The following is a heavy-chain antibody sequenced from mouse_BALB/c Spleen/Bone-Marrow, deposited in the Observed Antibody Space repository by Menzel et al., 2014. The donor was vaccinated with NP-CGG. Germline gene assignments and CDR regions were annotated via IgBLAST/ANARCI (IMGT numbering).Heavy chain of an antibody. CDR1: GYTFTDYA. D-gene: IGHD2-14*01. CDR2: ISTFSGNT. V-gene: IGHV1S137*01. CDR3: ARGDYRYDETMDY. Sequence: QVQLQQSGPELVRPGVSVKISCKGSGYTFTDYAMHWVKQSHAKSLEWIGLISTFSGNTNYNQKFKGKATMTVDKSSSTAYMELARLTSEDSAIYYCARGDYRYDETMDYWSQGTSVTVSS. J-gene: IGHJ4*01.